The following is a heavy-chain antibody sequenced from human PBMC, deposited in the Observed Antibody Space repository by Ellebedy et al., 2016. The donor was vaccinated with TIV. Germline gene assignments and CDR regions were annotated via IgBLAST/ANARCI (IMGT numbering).Heavy chain of an antibody. D-gene: IGHD3-10*01. CDR3: AREQGEWLRHNGMAV. CDR1: GFIFSSYR. Sequence: GESLKISCAASGFIFSSYRMNWVRQAPGKGPEWVSSLSSIGSYMYYADSVKGRFTISRDKAKNSLYLQMSSLRAEDTAVNYCAREQGEWLRHNGMAVWGQGTTVTVSS. V-gene: IGHV3-21*03. CDR2: LSSIGSYM. J-gene: IGHJ6*02.